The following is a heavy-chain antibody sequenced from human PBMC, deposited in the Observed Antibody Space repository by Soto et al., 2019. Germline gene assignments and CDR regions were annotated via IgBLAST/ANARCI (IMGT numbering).Heavy chain of an antibody. V-gene: IGHV3-48*01. CDR2: ISSGSENV. Sequence: EVQLVESGGGLVQPGGSLRLSCAASGFTFSSNSMNWVRQAPGKGLEWVSFISSGSENVYYADSVKGRFTVSRDNAKDSLYLQMTSLRAEDTAVYFCARSPQRGYCTSSPCYFDYWGQGVLVTVSS. CDR1: GFTFSSNS. D-gene: IGHD2-8*01. J-gene: IGHJ4*02. CDR3: ARSPQRGYCTSSPCYFDY.